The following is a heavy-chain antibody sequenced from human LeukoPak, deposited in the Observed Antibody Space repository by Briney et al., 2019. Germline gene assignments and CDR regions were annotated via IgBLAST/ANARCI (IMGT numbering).Heavy chain of an antibody. Sequence: GWSLRLSCAASGFTFSSYAMSWVRQAPGKGLEWVSAISGSGGSTYYADSVKGRFTISRDNSKNTLYLQMNSLRAEDTAVYYCARNPSSIAAAGLNFDYWGQGTLVTVSS. V-gene: IGHV3-23*01. J-gene: IGHJ4*02. CDR2: ISGSGGST. CDR1: GFTFSSYA. CDR3: ARNPSSIAAAGLNFDY. D-gene: IGHD6-13*01.